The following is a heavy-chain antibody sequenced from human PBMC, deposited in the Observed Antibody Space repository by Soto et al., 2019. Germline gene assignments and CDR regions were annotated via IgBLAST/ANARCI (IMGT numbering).Heavy chain of an antibody. V-gene: IGHV3-74*01. D-gene: IGHD2-15*01. CDR1: GFTFSSYW. J-gene: IGHJ5*02. CDR2: INSDGSST. CDR3: ARDPGYCSGGSCYSSWFDP. Sequence: EVQLVESGGGLVQPGGSLRLSCAASGFTFSSYWMHWVRQAPGKRLVWVSRINSDGSSTSYADSVKGRFTISRDNAKNTLYLQMNSLRAEDTAVYYCARDPGYCSGGSCYSSWFDPWGQGTLVTVSS.